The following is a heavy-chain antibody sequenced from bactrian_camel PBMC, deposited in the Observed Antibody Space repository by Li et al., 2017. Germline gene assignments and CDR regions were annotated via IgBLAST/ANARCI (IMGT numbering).Heavy chain of an antibody. Sequence: VQLVESGGGSVTTGGSLRLSCAASGDPISRAYMAWFRQAPGKEREGVAAIVVGAGGGPTLYADSVGGRFTISQDNNKNTWYLQMNNPTPEDTGMYYCAADDDVVPWSYGRWHRTPTFWGQGTQVTVS. D-gene: IGHD7*01. CDR2: IVVGAGGGPT. V-gene: IGHV3S40*01. CDR3: AADDDVVPWSYGRWHRTPTF. CDR1: GDPISRAY. J-gene: IGHJ4*01.